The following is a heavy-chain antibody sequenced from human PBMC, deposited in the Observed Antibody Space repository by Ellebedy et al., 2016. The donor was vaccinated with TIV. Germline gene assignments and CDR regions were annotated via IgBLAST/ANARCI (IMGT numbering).Heavy chain of an antibody. CDR2: FYYSAGT. J-gene: IGHJ4*02. Sequence: SETLSLTXIVSGGSITSSTYHWGSIRQPPGMGLDYIGTFYYSAGTWYNPSLKSRAAISFDPSKNQFSLRLSSVTAADTAVYYCARTSSQTSGGFDFWGQGTLVTVSS. V-gene: IGHV4-39*07. CDR3: ARTSSQTSGGFDF. D-gene: IGHD5-12*01. CDR1: GGSITSSTYH.